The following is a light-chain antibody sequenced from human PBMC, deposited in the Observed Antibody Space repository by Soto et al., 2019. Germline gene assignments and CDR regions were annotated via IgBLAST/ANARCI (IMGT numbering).Light chain of an antibody. CDR1: QSVSSY. J-gene: IGKJ5*01. V-gene: IGKV3-11*01. CDR2: DAS. CDR3: QQRSNWPIT. Sequence: EMVLTQSPATLSLSPGERATLSCRASQSVSSYLAWYQQKPGQAPRLPIYDASNRATGIPARFSGSGSGTDFTLTISSLEPEDFAVYYCQQRSNWPITFGQGTRLEIK.